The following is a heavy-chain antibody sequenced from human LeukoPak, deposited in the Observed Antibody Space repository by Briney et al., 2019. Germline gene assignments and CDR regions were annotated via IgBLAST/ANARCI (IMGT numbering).Heavy chain of an antibody. J-gene: IGHJ4*02. Sequence: GGSLRLSCAASGFTFSDYYMSWIRQAPGKGLEWVSYIRGSGTIISYADSVKGRFTISRDNADNSLYLQMNSLRADDTAVYYCARTRGDWFLDSWGQGTLVTVSS. V-gene: IGHV3-11*01. CDR2: IRGSGTII. CDR1: GFTFSDYY. D-gene: IGHD3-9*01. CDR3: ARTRGDWFLDS.